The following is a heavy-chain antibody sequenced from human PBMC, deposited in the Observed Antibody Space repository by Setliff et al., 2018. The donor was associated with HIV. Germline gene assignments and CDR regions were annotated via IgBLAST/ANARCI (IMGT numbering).Heavy chain of an antibody. CDR1: GYTFTSYG. Sequence: GASVKVSCKASGYTFTSYGISWVRQAPGQGLEWMGWISAYNGNTNYAQKLQGRVTMTTDTSTSTAYMELRSLRSDDTAVYYCARESPSSSWFYFDFWGQGTLVTVSS. J-gene: IGHJ4*02. V-gene: IGHV1-18*01. D-gene: IGHD6-13*01. CDR2: ISAYNGNT. CDR3: ARESPSSSWFYFDF.